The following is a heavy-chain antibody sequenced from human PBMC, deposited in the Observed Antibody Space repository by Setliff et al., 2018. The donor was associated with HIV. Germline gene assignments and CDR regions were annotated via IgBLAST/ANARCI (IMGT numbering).Heavy chain of an antibody. Sequence: SETLSLTCTVSGYSISSGYYWGWIRQPPGKGLEWIGYIYHSGSTYYNPSLKSRVTISVDTSKNQFSLKLSSVTAADTAVYYCARTGGADSWFIPPYYYYYGMDVWGQGTTVTVSS. CDR1: GYSISSGYY. CDR2: IYHSGST. V-gene: IGHV4-38-2*02. D-gene: IGHD2-21*01. J-gene: IGHJ6*02. CDR3: ARTGGADSWFIPPYYYYYGMDV.